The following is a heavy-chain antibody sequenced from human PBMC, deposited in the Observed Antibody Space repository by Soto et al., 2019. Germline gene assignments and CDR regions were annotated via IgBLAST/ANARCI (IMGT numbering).Heavy chain of an antibody. CDR2: INPNSGGT. D-gene: IGHD5-18*01. CDR3: ARGIYSYAYHY. V-gene: IGHV1-2*04. CDR1: GYTFTGYY. J-gene: IGHJ4*01. Sequence: ASVKVSCKAPGYTFTGYYMHWVRQAPGQGLEWMGWINPNSGGTNYAQKFQGWVTMTRDTSISTAYMKLSSVTAADTAVYSCARGIYSYAYHYWGHGTLVTVSS.